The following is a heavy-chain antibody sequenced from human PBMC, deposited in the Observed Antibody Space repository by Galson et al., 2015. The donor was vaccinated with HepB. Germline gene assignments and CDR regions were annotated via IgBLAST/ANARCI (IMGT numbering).Heavy chain of an antibody. CDR3: ARVFTPLHSSSWYEAVAGASWFDP. CDR1: GFTFSSYW. CDR2: IKQDGSEK. J-gene: IGHJ5*02. V-gene: IGHV3-7*03. D-gene: IGHD6-13*01. Sequence: SLRLSCAASGFTFSSYWMSWVRQAPGKGLEWVANIKQDGSEKYYVDSVKGRFTISRDNAKNSLYLQMDSLRAEDTAVYYCARVFTPLHSSSWYEAVAGASWFDPWGQGTLVTVSS.